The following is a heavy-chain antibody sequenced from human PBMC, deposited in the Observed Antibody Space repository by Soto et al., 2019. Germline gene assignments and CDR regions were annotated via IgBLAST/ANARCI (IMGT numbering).Heavy chain of an antibody. V-gene: IGHV3-30-3*01. D-gene: IGHD6-19*01. Sequence: PGGSLRLSCAASGFTFSTYAVHWVRQAPGKGLEWVAVISNDESKKYYANSVEGRFTISRDNSNNTGYLQMNSLRREDTAIYYCARSIAVAGLDYWGPGTLVTVS. CDR2: ISNDESKK. CDR1: GFTFSTYA. J-gene: IGHJ4*02. CDR3: ARSIAVAGLDY.